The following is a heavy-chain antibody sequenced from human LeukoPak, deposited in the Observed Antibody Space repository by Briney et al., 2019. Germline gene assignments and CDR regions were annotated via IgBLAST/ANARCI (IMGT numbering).Heavy chain of an antibody. Sequence: SGPTLVKPTQTLTLTCTFSGFSLSTSGVGVGWIRQPPGKALEWLALIYWDDDKRYSPPLKTRLTISKDTSKNQVVLTMTNMDPVDTATYYCARFCGGDADFDYWGQGTLVTVSS. V-gene: IGHV2-5*02. CDR3: ARFCGGDADFDY. D-gene: IGHD2-21*02. CDR1: GFSLSTSGVG. J-gene: IGHJ4*02. CDR2: IYWDDDK.